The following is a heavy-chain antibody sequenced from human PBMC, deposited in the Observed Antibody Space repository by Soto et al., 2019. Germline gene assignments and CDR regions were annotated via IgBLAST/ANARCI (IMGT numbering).Heavy chain of an antibody. CDR2: IIPIFGTA. V-gene: IGHV1-69*13. J-gene: IGHJ6*02. Sequence: SVKVSCKASGGTFSSYAISWVRQAPGQGLEWMGGIIPIFGTANYAQKFQGRVTITADESTSTAYMELSSLRSEDTAVYYCARDREAVAGTSGGMDVWGQGTTVTVSS. CDR3: ARDREAVAGTSGGMDV. CDR1: GGTFSSYA. D-gene: IGHD6-19*01.